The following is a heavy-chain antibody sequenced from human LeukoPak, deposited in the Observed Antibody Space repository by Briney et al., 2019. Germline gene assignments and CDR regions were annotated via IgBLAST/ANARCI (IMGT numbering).Heavy chain of an antibody. CDR3: ARDLPLVGATGFWFDP. CDR1: GFTFSSYS. Sequence: GGSLRLSCAASGFTFSSYSMNWVRQAPGKGLEWVSSISSSSSYIYYADSVKGRFTISRDNAKNSLYLQMNSLRAEDTAVYYCARDLPLVGATGFWFDPWGQGTLVTVSS. V-gene: IGHV3-21*01. CDR2: ISSSSSYI. J-gene: IGHJ5*02. D-gene: IGHD1-26*01.